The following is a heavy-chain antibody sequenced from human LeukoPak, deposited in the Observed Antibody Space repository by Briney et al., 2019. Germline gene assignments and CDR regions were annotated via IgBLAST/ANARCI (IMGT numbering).Heavy chain of an antibody. CDR2: IYYSGST. CDR3: ARVLTDRDDYFYMDV. Sequence: SETLSLTCTVSGGSINSYYWSWIRQPPGKGLECLGYIYYSGSTNYNPSLKSRVTISADTSKNQFSLKLSSVTAADTAVYYCARVLTDRDDYFYMDVWGRGTTVTVSS. J-gene: IGHJ6*03. V-gene: IGHV4-59*01. D-gene: IGHD5-24*01. CDR1: GGSINSYY.